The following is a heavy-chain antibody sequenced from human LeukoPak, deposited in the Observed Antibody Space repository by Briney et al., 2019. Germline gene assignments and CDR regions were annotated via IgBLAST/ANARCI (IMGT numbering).Heavy chain of an antibody. Sequence: GGSLRLSCAASGFTFSSYAMSWVRQAPGKGLEWVSSISSSSSYIYYADSVKGRFTISRDNAKNSLYLQMNSLRAEDTAVYYCVREAAATLFDYWGQGTLVTVSS. V-gene: IGHV3-21*01. CDR1: GFTFSSYA. CDR3: VREAAATLFDY. J-gene: IGHJ4*02. D-gene: IGHD1-26*01. CDR2: ISSSSSYI.